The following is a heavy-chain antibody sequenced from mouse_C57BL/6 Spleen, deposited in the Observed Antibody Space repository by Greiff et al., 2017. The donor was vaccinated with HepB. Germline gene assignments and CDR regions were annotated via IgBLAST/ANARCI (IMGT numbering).Heavy chain of an antibody. Sequence: VQLQQSGPELVKPGASVKIPCKASGYTFTDYNMDWVKQSPGKSLEWIGDINPNNGGTIYNQKFKGKATLTVDKSSSTAYMELRSLTSEDTAVYYCARSRGNYGAYWGQGTLVTVSA. J-gene: IGHJ3*01. CDR2: INPNNGGT. V-gene: IGHV1-18*01. D-gene: IGHD2-1*01. CDR3: ARSRGNYGAY. CDR1: GYTFTDYN.